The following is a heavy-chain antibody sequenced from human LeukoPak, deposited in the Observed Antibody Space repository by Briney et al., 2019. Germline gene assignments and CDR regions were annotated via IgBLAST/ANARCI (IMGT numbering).Heavy chain of an antibody. Sequence: GGSLRLSCAASGFTFSSHAMSWVRQTPGPGLEWVSAISGSGVSTYYADSVKGRFTISRDNSKNTLYLQMNSLRAEDTAVYYCAKDQGNYAPHPVDYWGQGTLVTVSS. CDR1: GFTFSSHA. J-gene: IGHJ4*02. D-gene: IGHD3-10*01. V-gene: IGHV3-23*01. CDR3: AKDQGNYAPHPVDY. CDR2: ISGSGVST.